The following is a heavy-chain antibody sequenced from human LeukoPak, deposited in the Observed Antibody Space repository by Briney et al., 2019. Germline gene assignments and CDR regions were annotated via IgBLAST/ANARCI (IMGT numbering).Heavy chain of an antibody. V-gene: IGHV3-74*01. Sequence: GGSLRLSCAASGFTFSSHWMHWVRHAPGKGLVWVSRINSDGSSTYYADSVRGRFTISRDTSKNMVFLQMNSLRAEDTAVYYCAELGITMIGGVWGKGTTVTISS. CDR2: INSDGSST. J-gene: IGHJ6*04. D-gene: IGHD3-10*02. CDR3: AELGITMIGGV. CDR1: GFTFSSHW.